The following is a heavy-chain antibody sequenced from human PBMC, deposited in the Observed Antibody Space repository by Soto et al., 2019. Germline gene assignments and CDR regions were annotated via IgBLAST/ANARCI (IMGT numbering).Heavy chain of an antibody. J-gene: IGHJ4*02. Sequence: SETLSLTCTVSGGSISSYCWSWIRKPPGKGLEWIGYIYYSGSTNYNPSLKSRVTISVDTSKNQFSLKLSSVTAADTAVYYCARVFRGIAAAGTFLFDYWGQGTLVTVSS. CDR1: GGSISSYC. CDR2: IYYSGST. D-gene: IGHD6-13*01. CDR3: ARVFRGIAAAGTFLFDY. V-gene: IGHV4-59*01.